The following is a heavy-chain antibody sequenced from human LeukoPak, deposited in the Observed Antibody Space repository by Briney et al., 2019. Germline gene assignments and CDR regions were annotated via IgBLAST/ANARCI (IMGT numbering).Heavy chain of an antibody. D-gene: IGHD1-26*01. CDR2: IKQDGSEK. Sequence: PGGSLRLSCAASGFTLSSYWMNWVRQAPGKGLEWVANIKQDGSEKYYVDSVKGRFTISRDNAKNSLYLQMNSLRAEDTAVYYCARVQWELRGVGSYFDYWGQETLVTVSS. CDR3: ARVQWELRGVGSYFDY. V-gene: IGHV3-7*01. J-gene: IGHJ4*02. CDR1: GFTLSSYW.